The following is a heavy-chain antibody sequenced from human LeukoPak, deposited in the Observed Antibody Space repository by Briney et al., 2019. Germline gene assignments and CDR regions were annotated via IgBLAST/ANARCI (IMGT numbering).Heavy chain of an antibody. D-gene: IGHD3-3*01. CDR3: ARQRTSGSASNLRVAQIDS. J-gene: IGHJ4*02. CDR2: IYYSGST. Sequence: SETLSLTCTVSSGSISSSSYYWGWIRQPPGKGLEWIGSIYYSGSTYYNPSLKSRVTISVDTSKNQFSLKLNSVTAADTAVYYCARQRTSGSASNLRVAQIDSWGQGTLVTVSS. CDR1: SGSISSSSYY. V-gene: IGHV4-39*01.